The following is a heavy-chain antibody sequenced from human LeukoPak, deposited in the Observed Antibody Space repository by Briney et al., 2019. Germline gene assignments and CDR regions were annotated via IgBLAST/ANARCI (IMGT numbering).Heavy chain of an antibody. Sequence: GASLQLSCDCSGYIFSNYWIGWGRQLPGKGLEWMGIIYPGDYETRYSPSFQGLVTISVDKSISTAYLQWSSLKASDTAMYYCAIPPGYCGNDCFFDHWGQGTLVTVSS. V-gene: IGHV5-51*01. J-gene: IGHJ4*02. CDR2: IYPGDYET. CDR3: AIPPGYCGNDCFFDH. CDR1: GYIFSNYW. D-gene: IGHD2-21*02.